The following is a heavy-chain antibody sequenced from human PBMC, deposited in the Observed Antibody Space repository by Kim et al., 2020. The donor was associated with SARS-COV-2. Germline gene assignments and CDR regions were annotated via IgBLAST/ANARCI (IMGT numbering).Heavy chain of an antibody. D-gene: IGHD5-18*01. J-gene: IGHJ6*02. Sequence: SETLSLTCAVYGGSFSGYYWSWIRQPPGKGLEWIGEINHSGSTNYNPSLKSRVTISVDTSKNQFSLKLSSVTAADTAVYYCARDSYDKSVWSYYYGMDVWGQGTTVTVSS. V-gene: IGHV4-34*01. CDR1: GGSFSGYY. CDR2: INHSGST. CDR3: ARDSYDKSVWSYYYGMDV.